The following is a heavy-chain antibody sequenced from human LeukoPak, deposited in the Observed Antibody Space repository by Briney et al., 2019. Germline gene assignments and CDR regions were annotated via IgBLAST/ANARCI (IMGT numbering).Heavy chain of an antibody. CDR1: GFIFSSYG. J-gene: IGHJ4*02. V-gene: IGHV3-7*04. CDR3: ARGRWGSGYYFDY. CDR2: IKQDGSEK. Sequence: GGSLRLSCAASGFIFSSYGIHWVRQAPGKGLEWVANIKQDGSEKYYVDSVKGRFTISRDNAKNSLYLQMSSLRAEDTAAYYCARGRWGSGYYFDYWGQGTLVTVSS. D-gene: IGHD6-25*01.